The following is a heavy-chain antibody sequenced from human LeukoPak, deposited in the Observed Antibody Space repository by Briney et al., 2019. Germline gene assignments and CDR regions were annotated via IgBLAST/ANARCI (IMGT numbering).Heavy chain of an antibody. Sequence: PGGSLRLSCAASGFTFSSYGMSWVRQAPGKGLEWVSAISGSGGSTYYADSVKGRFTISRDNAKNSLYLQMNSLRAEDTAVYYCARDLAVGTLVFGDYYMDVWGKGTTVTVSS. CDR3: ARDLAVGTLVFGDYYMDV. CDR2: ISGSGGST. V-gene: IGHV3-23*01. CDR1: GFTFSSYG. D-gene: IGHD1-1*01. J-gene: IGHJ6*03.